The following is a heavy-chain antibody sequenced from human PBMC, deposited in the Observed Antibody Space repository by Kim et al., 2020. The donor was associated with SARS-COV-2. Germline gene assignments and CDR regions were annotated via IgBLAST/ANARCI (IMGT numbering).Heavy chain of an antibody. CDR1: GDSVSSNSAA. V-gene: IGHV6-1*01. J-gene: IGHJ4*02. Sequence: SQTLSLTCAISGDSVSSNSAAWNWIRQSPSRGLEWLGRTYYRSKWYNDYAVSVKSRITINPDTSKNQFSLQLNSVTPEDTAVYYCARAPYDSSGYYYVRRANSGGALDYWGQGTLVTVSS. CDR2: TYYRSKWYN. D-gene: IGHD3-22*01. CDR3: ARAPYDSSGYYYVRRANSGGALDY.